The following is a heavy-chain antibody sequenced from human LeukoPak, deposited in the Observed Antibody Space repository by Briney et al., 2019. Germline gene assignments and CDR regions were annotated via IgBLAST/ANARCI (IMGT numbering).Heavy chain of an antibody. J-gene: IGHJ4*02. D-gene: IGHD1-26*01. Sequence: PGGSLRLSCAASGFHFSNYGMHWVRQAPGKGLEWVAVISPNGIDKYYADSVRGRFTIPRDNSKNTLYLQMNSLRPEDTAVYYCAKDKGREGDYWGQGNLVTVSS. CDR2: ISPNGIDK. CDR1: GFHFSNYG. CDR3: AKDKGREGDY. V-gene: IGHV3-30*18.